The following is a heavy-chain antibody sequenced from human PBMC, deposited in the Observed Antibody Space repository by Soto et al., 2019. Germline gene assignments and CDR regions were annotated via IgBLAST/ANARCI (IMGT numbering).Heavy chain of an antibody. CDR1: GFTFSSHA. CDR2: ISYDGSNK. Sequence: PGGSLRLSCEAAGFTFSSHAMHWVRQAPGKGLEWVAVISYDGSNKYYADSVKGRFIISRDNSKNTLYLQMDSLRVDDTAVYYCARAEFLFDYWGQGTLVTVPS. CDR3: ARAEFLFDY. D-gene: IGHD2-21*01. J-gene: IGHJ4*02. V-gene: IGHV3-30-3*01.